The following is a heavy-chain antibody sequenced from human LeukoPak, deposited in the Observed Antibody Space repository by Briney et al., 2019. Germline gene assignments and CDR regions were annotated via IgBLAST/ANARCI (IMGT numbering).Heavy chain of an antibody. CDR1: GDSVRTSNYY. D-gene: IGHD3-10*01. J-gene: IGHJ4*02. CDR2: IHYSGNT. CDR3: ARGSHEAVRSGSGSYVGDY. V-gene: IGHV4-61*01. Sequence: SETLSLTCTVSGDSVRTSNYYWSWIRQPPGKGLEWIGYIHYSGNTNYNTSLKSRVTISVDTSKSQFSLKLSSVTAADTAVYYCARGSHEAVRSGSGSYVGDYWGQGTLVTVSS.